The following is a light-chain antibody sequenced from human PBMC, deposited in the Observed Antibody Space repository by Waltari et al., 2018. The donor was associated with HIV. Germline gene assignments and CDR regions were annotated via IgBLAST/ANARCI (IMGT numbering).Light chain of an antibody. CDR1: QPVSSSH. V-gene: IGKV3-20*01. J-gene: IGKJ1*01. CDR2: GAS. CDR3: HQYGSLPET. Sequence: DTELTQSPGTLSLSPGAGAILSCRTSQPVSSSHLAWYQQKPCQAPRLLVYGASTRAAGIPDRFSGSGSGADFTLSISRLEPEDFAVYYCHQYGSLPETFGQGTKV.